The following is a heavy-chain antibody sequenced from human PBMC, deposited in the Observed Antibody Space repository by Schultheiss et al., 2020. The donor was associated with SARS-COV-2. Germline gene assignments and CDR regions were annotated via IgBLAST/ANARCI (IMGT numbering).Heavy chain of an antibody. V-gene: IGHV4-34*01. J-gene: IGHJ5*02. D-gene: IGHD4-17*01. CDR2: INHSGST. CDR3: ARGGDGDYAWFDP. Sequence: SETLSLTCAVYGGSFSGYYWSWIRQPPGKGLEWIGEINHSGSTYYNPSLKSRVTISVDRSKNQFSLKLSSVTAADTAVYYCARGGDGDYAWFDPWGQGTLVTVSS. CDR1: GGSFSGYY.